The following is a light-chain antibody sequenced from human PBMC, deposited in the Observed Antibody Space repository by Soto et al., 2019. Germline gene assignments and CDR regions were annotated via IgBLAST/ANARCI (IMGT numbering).Light chain of an antibody. CDR2: EVD. J-gene: IGLJ1*01. CDR3: SSYAGSSNV. Sequence: QSALTQPASVSGSPGQSITITCAGTSNDVGGYSYVSWYQQYPGKAPKLIIYEVDNRPSGVSHRFSGSKSGNTASLTISGLEAEDEGDYYCSSYAGSSNVFGTGTKLTVL. V-gene: IGLV2-14*01. CDR1: SNDVGGYSY.